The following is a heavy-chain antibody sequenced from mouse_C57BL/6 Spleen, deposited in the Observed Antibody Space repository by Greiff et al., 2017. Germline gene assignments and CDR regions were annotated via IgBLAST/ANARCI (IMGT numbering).Heavy chain of an antibody. Sequence: EVMLVASGEGLVKPGGSLKLSCAASGFTFSRYAMSWVRQTPEQRLEWVAYISSGGDYIYYADTVKGRFTISIANGRNTLYLQMSSLKSEDIDMYYCTRADLYYAIDYWGQGTSVTVSS. CDR1: GFTFSRYA. CDR3: TRADLYYAIDY. CDR2: ISSGGDYI. J-gene: IGHJ4*01. V-gene: IGHV5-9-1*02.